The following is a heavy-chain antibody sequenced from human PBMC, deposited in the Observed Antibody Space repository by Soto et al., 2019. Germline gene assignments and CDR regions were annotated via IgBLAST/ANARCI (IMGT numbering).Heavy chain of an antibody. CDR3: AKVKVSGYYGSGSYSFDY. CDR2: ISWNSGSI. V-gene: IGHV3-9*01. CDR1: GFTFDDYA. D-gene: IGHD3-10*01. Sequence: DVQLVESGGGWVQPGRSLRLSCAASGFTFDDYAMHWVRQAPGKGLEWVSGISWNSGSIGYADSVKGRFTISRDNAKNSLYLQMNSLRAEDTALYYCAKVKVSGYYGSGSYSFDYWGQGTLVTVSS. J-gene: IGHJ4*02.